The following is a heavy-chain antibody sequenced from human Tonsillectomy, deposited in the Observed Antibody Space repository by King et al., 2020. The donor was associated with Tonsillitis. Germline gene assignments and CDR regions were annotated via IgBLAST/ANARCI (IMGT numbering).Heavy chain of an antibody. CDR3: ARPPGAAP. CDR1: GFIVSSNY. V-gene: IGHV3-66*04. Sequence: VQLVESGGALVQPGGSLRLSCAASGFIVSSNYMSWVRQAPGKGLEWVSVIYSGASGYYADSVRGRFTISTDNSRNTLYLQMNSLRVEDTAVYYCARPPGAAPGGQGTLVTVSS. J-gene: IGHJ5*02. CDR2: IYSGASG. D-gene: IGHD3-10*01.